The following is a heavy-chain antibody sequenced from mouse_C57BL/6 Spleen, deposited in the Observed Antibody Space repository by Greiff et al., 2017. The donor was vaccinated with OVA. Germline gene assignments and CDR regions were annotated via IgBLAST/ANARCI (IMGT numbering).Heavy chain of an antibody. CDR1: GYAFTNYL. V-gene: IGHV1-54*01. J-gene: IGHJ2*01. Sequence: VKLMESGAELVRPGTSVKVSCKASGYAFTNYLIEWVKQRPGQGLEWIGVINPGSGGTNYNEKFKGKATLTADKSSSTAYMQLSSLTSEDSAVYFCAREGDGYYYFDYWGQGTTLTVSS. CDR2: INPGSGGT. CDR3: AREGDGYYYFDY. D-gene: IGHD2-3*01.